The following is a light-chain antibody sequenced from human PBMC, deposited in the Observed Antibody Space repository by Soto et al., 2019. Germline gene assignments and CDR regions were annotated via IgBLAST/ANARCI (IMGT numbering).Light chain of an antibody. CDR1: QSVLHNSNDKNY. CDR3: QQYYSTPFT. V-gene: IGKV4-1*01. Sequence: DIVMTQSPDSLAVSLGERATINCKSSQSVLHNSNDKNYLAWYQHMPGQPPKLLIYWASTRESGVPDRFSGSGSGTDFTLTISSLQAEDVAVYFCQQYYSTPFTFGPGTKVDIK. CDR2: WAS. J-gene: IGKJ3*01.